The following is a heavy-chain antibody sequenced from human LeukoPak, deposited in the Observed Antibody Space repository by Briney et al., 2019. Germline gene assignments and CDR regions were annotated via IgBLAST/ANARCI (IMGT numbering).Heavy chain of an antibody. CDR2: INPNSGGT. Sequence: ASVKVSCKASGYTFTGYYMHWVRQAPGQGLEWLGWINPNSGGTNYAQKFQGRVTMTRDTSISTAYMELSRLRSDDTAVYYCARGIGLRFGPGKPDWFDPWGQGTLVTVSS. V-gene: IGHV1-2*02. CDR3: ARGIGLRFGPGKPDWFDP. J-gene: IGHJ5*02. D-gene: IGHD5-12*01. CDR1: GYTFTGYY.